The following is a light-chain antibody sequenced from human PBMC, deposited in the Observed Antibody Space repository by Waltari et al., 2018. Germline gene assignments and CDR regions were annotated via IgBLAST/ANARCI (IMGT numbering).Light chain of an antibody. CDR3: QTWGTGIVV. V-gene: IGLV4-69*01. Sequence: QLVLTQSPSASASLGASVKLTCTLSSGHSSYAIAWHQQQPEKGPRYLMKLNSDGSHSKGDGTPDRFSGPSSGAERYLTISSLQSEDEADYYCQTWGTGIVVFGGGTKLTVL. CDR2: LNSDGSH. CDR1: SGHSSYA. J-gene: IGLJ2*01.